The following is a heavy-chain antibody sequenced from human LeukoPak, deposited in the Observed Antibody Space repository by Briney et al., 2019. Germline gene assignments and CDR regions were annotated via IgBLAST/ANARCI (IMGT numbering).Heavy chain of an antibody. CDR2: FDPEDGET. J-gene: IGHJ6*04. D-gene: IGHD3-3*01. Sequence: ASVKVSCKVSGYTLTELSMHCVRQAPGKGLEWMGGFDPEDGETIYAQKFQGRVTMTEDTSTDTAYMELSSLRSEDTAVYYCATTQRRNYDFWSGMDRQDVWGKGTTVTVSS. V-gene: IGHV1-24*01. CDR1: GYTLTELS. CDR3: ATTQRRNYDFWSGMDRQDV.